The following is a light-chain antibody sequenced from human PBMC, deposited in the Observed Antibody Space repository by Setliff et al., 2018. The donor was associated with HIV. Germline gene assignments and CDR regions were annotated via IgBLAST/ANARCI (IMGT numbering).Light chain of an antibody. J-gene: IGLJ1*01. CDR2: DVS. V-gene: IGLV2-23*02. Sequence: QSALTQPASVSGSPGQSITISCTGTSSDVGGYNYVSWYQQHPGKAPKLMIYDVSKRPSGGSNRFSGSKSGNTASLTISGLQAEDEADYYCCSYAGSSALYVFGIGTKATVL. CDR1: SSDVGGYNY. CDR3: CSYAGSSALYV.